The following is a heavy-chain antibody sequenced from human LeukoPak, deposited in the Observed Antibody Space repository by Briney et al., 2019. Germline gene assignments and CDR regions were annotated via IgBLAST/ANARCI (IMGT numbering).Heavy chain of an antibody. CDR3: ARGVYGYSGYDHFDY. J-gene: IGHJ4*02. CDR2: IYHSGST. Sequence: SETLSLTCAVSGGSISSGGYSWSWIRQPPGKGLEWIGHIYHSGSTYYNPSLKSRVTISVDRSKNQFSLKLSSVTAADTAVYYCARGVYGYSGYDHFDYWGQGTLVTVSS. CDR1: GGSISSGGYS. D-gene: IGHD5-12*01. V-gene: IGHV4-30-2*01.